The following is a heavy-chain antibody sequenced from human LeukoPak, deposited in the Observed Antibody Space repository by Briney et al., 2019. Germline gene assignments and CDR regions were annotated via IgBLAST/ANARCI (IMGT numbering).Heavy chain of an antibody. V-gene: IGHV4-38-2*02. CDR3: ARGRGELLPVSMDV. D-gene: IGHD1-26*01. J-gene: IGHJ6*02. CDR1: GYSISDGNY. CDR2: IFHTGST. Sequence: TSETLSLTCTVSGYSISDGNYWGWIRQPPGKGLEWIGSIFHTGSTYDNPSLKSRVTTSVDTSKNQFSLKLSSVTAADTAVYYCARGRGELLPVSMDVWGQGTTVTVSS.